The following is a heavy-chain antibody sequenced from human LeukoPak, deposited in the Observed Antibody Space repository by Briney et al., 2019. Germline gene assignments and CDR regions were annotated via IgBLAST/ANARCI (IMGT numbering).Heavy chain of an antibody. J-gene: IGHJ4*02. Sequence: PGGSLRLSCAASGFTFSNYAMTWVRQAPGKGLEWVSAISSSGGSTYYADSVKGRFTVSRDNSRNSLYLQMNSLRAEDTAVYFCSCSGGAGWGQGTLVTVSS. D-gene: IGHD2-15*01. CDR2: ISSSGGST. V-gene: IGHV3-23*01. CDR3: SCSGGAG. CDR1: GFTFSNYA.